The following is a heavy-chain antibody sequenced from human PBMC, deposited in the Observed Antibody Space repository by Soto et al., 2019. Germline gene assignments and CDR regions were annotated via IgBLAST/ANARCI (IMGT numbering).Heavy chain of an antibody. Sequence: SVKVSCKASGGTFSSYTISWVRQALGQGLEWMGRIIPILGIANYAQKFQGRVTITADKSTSTAYMELSSLRSEDTAVYYCAGLDGRTYYGSGSYYTAYFDYWGQATLVTVSS. J-gene: IGHJ4*02. D-gene: IGHD3-10*01. CDR3: AGLDGRTYYGSGSYYTAYFDY. V-gene: IGHV1-69*02. CDR2: IIPILGIA. CDR1: GGTFSSYT.